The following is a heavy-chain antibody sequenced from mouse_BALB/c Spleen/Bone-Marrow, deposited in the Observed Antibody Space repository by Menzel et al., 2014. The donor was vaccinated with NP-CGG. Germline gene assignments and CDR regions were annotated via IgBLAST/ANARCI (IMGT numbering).Heavy chain of an antibody. V-gene: IGHV14-3*02. J-gene: IGHJ3*01. Sequence: VQLQQSGADLVKPGASVKLSCTASGFNIKDTYMHWVKQRPEQGLEWIGRIDPANGNTKYDPKFQGMATITADTSSNTAYLQLSSLTSEDTAVNYCARGDYYGGSFFAYWGQGTLVTVSA. CDR3: ARGDYYGGSFFAY. D-gene: IGHD1-1*01. CDR1: GFNIKDTY. CDR2: IDPANGNT.